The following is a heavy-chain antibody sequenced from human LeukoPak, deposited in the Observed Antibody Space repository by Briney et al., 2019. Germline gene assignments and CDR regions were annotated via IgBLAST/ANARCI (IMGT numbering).Heavy chain of an antibody. V-gene: IGHV1-18*01. CDR1: GYTFTNYA. CDR3: ARGSAKTGTSSIVPRGIDY. D-gene: IGHD1-1*01. CDR2: ISAYNGNT. J-gene: IGHJ4*02. Sequence: ASVKVSCKASGYTFTNYAMHWVRQAPGQGLEWMGWISAYNGNTNYAQKLQGRVTMTTDTSTSTAYMELRSLRSDDTAVYYCARGSAKTGTSSIVPRGIDYWGQGTLVTVSS.